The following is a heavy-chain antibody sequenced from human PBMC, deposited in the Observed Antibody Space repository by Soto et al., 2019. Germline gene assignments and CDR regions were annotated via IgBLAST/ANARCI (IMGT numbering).Heavy chain of an antibody. D-gene: IGHD6-19*01. CDR3: ASGSGWYFH. J-gene: IGHJ4*02. Sequence: QVQLQESGPGLVKPSETLSLTCTVSGDSISGSSWSWIRQPPGKGLEWIAYMYFSGSTNYNPSLKSRVTISVDPSKNQFSLKLSSVTAADTAVYYCASGSGWYFHWGQGTLVTVSS. CDR1: GDSISGSS. V-gene: IGHV4-59*01. CDR2: MYFSGST.